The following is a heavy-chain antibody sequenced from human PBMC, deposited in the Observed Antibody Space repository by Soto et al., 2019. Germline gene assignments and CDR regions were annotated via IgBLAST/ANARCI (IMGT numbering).Heavy chain of an antibody. CDR3: ARGRGYSYGLDP. J-gene: IGHJ5*02. V-gene: IGHV4-30-4*01. Sequence: SETLSLTCTISGDSISSTNNYWSWIRKHPGEGLEWIGFISYSGTTSYSPSLKSRVAISLDTSKNQFSLSLSSVTAADTAVYYCARGRGYSYGLDPWGQGTLVTVSS. D-gene: IGHD5-18*01. CDR2: ISYSGTT. CDR1: GDSISSTNNY.